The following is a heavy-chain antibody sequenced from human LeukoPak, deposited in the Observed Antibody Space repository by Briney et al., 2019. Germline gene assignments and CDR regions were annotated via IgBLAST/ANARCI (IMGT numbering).Heavy chain of an antibody. V-gene: IGHV1-46*01. J-gene: IGHJ4*02. CDR1: GYTFTRYY. D-gene: IGHD5-24*01. Sequence: ASVKVSCKASGYTFTRYYMHWVRQAPGQGREGMGIINPSGGSTSYAQKFQGRVTMNRDMSTSTVYMELSSLRSEDTAVYYCARGMATPNFDYWGQGTLVTVSS. CDR3: ARGMATPNFDY. CDR2: INPSGGST.